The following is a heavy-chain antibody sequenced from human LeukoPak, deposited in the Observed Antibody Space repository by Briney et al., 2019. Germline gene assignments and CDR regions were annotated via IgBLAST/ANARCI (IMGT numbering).Heavy chain of an antibody. D-gene: IGHD1-26*01. V-gene: IGHV4-39*01. CDR3: ARHGRWELRYYFGY. CDR2: IYYSGST. Sequence: PSETLSLTCTVSGGSISSSSYYWGWIRQPPGKGLEWIGSIYYSGSTYYNPSLKSRVTISVDTSKNQFSLKLSSVTAADTAAYYCARHGRWELRYYFGYWGQGTLVTVSS. CDR1: GGSISSSSYY. J-gene: IGHJ4*02.